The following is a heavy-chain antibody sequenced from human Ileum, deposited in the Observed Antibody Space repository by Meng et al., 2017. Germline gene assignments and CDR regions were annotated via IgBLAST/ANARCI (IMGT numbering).Heavy chain of an antibody. V-gene: IGHV7-4-1*02. CDR3: ATSGGGFDY. Sequence: QVQLVPSGSEVKRPGASVTISCKTSGYTFNTHAMNWVRQAPGQGLEWMGWINTATGNPTYAPGFTGRFVFSLDTSASTAYLQISTLTAEDTAVYYCATSGGGFDYWGQGALVTVSS. CDR2: INTATGNP. D-gene: IGHD1-26*01. J-gene: IGHJ4*02. CDR1: GYTFNTHA.